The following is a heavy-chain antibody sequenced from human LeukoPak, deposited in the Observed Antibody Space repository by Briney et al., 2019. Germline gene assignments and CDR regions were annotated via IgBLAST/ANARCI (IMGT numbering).Heavy chain of an antibody. CDR2: IIPIFGTA. V-gene: IGHV1-69*13. D-gene: IGHD5-12*01. CDR1: GGTFSSFA. CDR3: ASPSLSVSNGYDSPFVY. Sequence: GASVKVSCKASGGTFSSFAISWVRQVPGQGLEWMGGIIPIFGTANYAPNFQGRVMIIADESTSTAYMELSSLRSEDTAVYYCASPSLSVSNGYDSPFVYWGQGTLVTVSS. J-gene: IGHJ4*02.